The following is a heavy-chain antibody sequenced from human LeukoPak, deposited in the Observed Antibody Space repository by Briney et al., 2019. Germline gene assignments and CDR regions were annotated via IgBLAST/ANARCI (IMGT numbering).Heavy chain of an antibody. Sequence: GGSLTLSCAASGFTFSSYGMHWVRQAPGKGLEWVANIDLEGSQRFYVDSLKGRFTISRDNANNLVYLQMNSLRAENTAVYYCARDVDYANPRHDYWGQGTLVTVSS. CDR2: IDLEGSQR. CDR3: ARDVDYANPRHDY. CDR1: GFTFSSYG. J-gene: IGHJ4*02. V-gene: IGHV3-7*01. D-gene: IGHD4/OR15-4a*01.